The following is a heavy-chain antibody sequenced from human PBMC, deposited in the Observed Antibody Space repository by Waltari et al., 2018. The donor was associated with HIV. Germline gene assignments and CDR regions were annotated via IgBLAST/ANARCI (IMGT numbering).Heavy chain of an antibody. J-gene: IGHJ5*02. CDR1: GGSISSYY. V-gene: IGHV4-59*01. CDR2: IYYSGST. D-gene: IGHD1-26*01. CDR3: AAAGSWLPWFDP. Sequence: QVQLQESGPGLVKPSETLSLTCTVSGGSISSYYWSWIRQPPGKGLEWIGYIYYSGSTSYHPSRKRRVTISVDTSKNQFSLKLGCVTAADTAVYYCAAAGSWLPWFDPWGQGTLVTVSS.